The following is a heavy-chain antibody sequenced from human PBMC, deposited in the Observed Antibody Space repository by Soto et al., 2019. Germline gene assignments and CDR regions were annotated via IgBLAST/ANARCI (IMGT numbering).Heavy chain of an antibody. CDR1: GDSITSGYY. Sequence: SETLSLSCEVSGDSITSGYYWGFIRQPPGKGLEWMGSFYHTGSTYYNPSLKSRVTISVDTSTNQFSLKLTSVTAADTAVYYCARGGPYSSRLYYFDYWGQGTLVTVSS. D-gene: IGHD6-13*01. CDR3: ARGGPYSSRLYYFDY. CDR2: FYHTGST. J-gene: IGHJ4*02. V-gene: IGHV4-38-2*01.